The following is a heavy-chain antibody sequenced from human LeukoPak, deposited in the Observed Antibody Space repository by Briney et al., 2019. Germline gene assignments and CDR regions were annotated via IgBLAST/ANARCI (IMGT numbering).Heavy chain of an antibody. CDR1: GFTFSSYS. CDR2: ISSSSSTI. D-gene: IGHD2-21*02. CDR3: ASVQDCGGDCYSVN. V-gene: IGHV3-48*01. Sequence: PGGSLRPSCAASGFTFSSYSMNWVRQAPGKGLEWVSYISSSSSTIYYADSVKGRFTISRDNAKNSLYLQMNSLRAEDTAVYYCASVQDCGGDCYSVNWGQGTLVTVSS. J-gene: IGHJ4*02.